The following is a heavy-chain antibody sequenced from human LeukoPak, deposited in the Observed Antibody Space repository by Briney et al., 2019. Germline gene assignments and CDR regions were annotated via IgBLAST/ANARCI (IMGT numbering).Heavy chain of an antibody. CDR2: ISYDGSNK. V-gene: IGHV3-30-3*01. Sequence: GGSLRLSCAASGFTFSGYAMHWVRQAPGKGLEWVAVISYDGSNKYYAGSVKGRFTISRDNSKNTLYLQMNSLRAEDTAVYYCASLHRGVILDYWGQGTLVTVSS. D-gene: IGHD3-10*01. CDR1: GFTFSGYA. J-gene: IGHJ4*02. CDR3: ASLHRGVILDY.